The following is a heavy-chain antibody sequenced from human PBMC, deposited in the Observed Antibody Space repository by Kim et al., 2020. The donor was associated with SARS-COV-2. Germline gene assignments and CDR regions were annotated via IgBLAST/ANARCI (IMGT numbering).Heavy chain of an antibody. Sequence: GGSLRLSCAASGFTFSSYGMHWVRQAPGKGLEWVAVISYDGSNKYYADSVKGLFTISRDNSKNTLYLQMNSLRAEDTAVYYCALGQLWFGELSRTYYYYYGMDVWGQGTTVTVSS. CDR2: ISYDGSNK. V-gene: IGHV3-30*03. CDR1: GFTFSSYG. D-gene: IGHD3-10*01. CDR3: ALGQLWFGELSRTYYYYYGMDV. J-gene: IGHJ6*02.